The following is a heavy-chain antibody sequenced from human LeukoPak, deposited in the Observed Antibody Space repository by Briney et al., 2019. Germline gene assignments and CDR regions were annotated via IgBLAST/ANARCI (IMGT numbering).Heavy chain of an antibody. Sequence: GGSLRLSCAASGFTVSINYMSWVRQAPGKGLEWVSVIYSGGSTYYADSVKGRFTISRDNSKNTLYLQMNSLRAEDTAVYYCARDPYYYDSSGYYWGQGTLVTVSS. D-gene: IGHD3-22*01. J-gene: IGHJ4*02. CDR1: GFTVSINY. CDR2: IYSGGST. V-gene: IGHV3-66*01. CDR3: ARDPYYYDSSGYY.